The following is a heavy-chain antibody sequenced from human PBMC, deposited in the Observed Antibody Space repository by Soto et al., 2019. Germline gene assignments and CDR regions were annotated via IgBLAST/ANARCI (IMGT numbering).Heavy chain of an antibody. V-gene: IGHV3-30*04. Sequence: GGSLRLSCLASGFTFRTHAMHWVRQAPGKGLDWVAAISYDGNEKYDAESVKGRFTISRDNSKNTLFLEMKSLTSEDTGVYFCARGGVTTIFGDGLDLWGQGAGVTVSS. D-gene: IGHD3-9*01. CDR3: ARGGVTTIFGDGLDL. CDR2: ISYDGNEK. CDR1: GFTFRTHA. J-gene: IGHJ4*02.